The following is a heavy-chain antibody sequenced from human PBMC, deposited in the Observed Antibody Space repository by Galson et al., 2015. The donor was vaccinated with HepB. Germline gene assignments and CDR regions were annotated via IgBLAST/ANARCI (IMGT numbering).Heavy chain of an antibody. CDR1: GYSFTSYW. CDR3: ARWDYCSGGSCSTGFDY. D-gene: IGHD2-15*01. CDR2: IYPGDSDT. J-gene: IGHJ4*02. V-gene: IGHV5-51*01. Sequence: QSGAEVKKPGESLKISCKGSGYSFTSYWIGWVRQMPGKGLEWMGIIYPGDSDTRYSPSFQGQVTISADKSISTAYLQWSSLKASDTAMYYCARWDYCSGGSCSTGFDYWGQGTLVTVSS.